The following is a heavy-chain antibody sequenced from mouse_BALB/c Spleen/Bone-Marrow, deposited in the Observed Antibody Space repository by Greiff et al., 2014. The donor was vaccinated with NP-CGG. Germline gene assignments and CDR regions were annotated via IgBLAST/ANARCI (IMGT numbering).Heavy chain of an antibody. V-gene: IGHV7-3*02. J-gene: IGHJ1*01. CDR2: IGNKANGYTT. CDR3: ARDRTTATLYWYFDV. Sequence: EVQGVESGGGLVQPGGSLRLSCATSGFTFTDYYMSWVRQPPGKALEWLGFIGNKANGYTTEYSASVKGRFTISRDNSQSILYLQMNTLRAEDSATYYCARDRTTATLYWYFDVWGAGTTVTVSS. D-gene: IGHD1-2*01. CDR1: GFTFTDYY.